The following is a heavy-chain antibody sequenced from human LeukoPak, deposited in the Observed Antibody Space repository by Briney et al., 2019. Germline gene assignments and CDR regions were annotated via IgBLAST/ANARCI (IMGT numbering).Heavy chain of an antibody. CDR3: AREDPQTTVPEGMDV. CDR2: IYYSGTT. D-gene: IGHD4-17*01. Sequence: PSETLSLTCTVSGGSISYYYWSWIRQSPGKGLEWIGYIYYSGTTNYNPSLKSRVTISVDTSKNQFSLQPGSVTAADTAVYYCAREDPQTTVPEGMDVWGQGTTVTVSS. J-gene: IGHJ6*02. V-gene: IGHV4-59*01. CDR1: GGSISYYY.